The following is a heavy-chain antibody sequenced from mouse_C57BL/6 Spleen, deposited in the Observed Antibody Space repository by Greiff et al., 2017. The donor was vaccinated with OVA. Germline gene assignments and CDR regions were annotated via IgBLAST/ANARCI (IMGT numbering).Heavy chain of an antibody. CDR2: INPGSGGT. CDR1: GYAFTNYL. CDR3: ARNWDDWYFDD. V-gene: IGHV1-54*01. D-gene: IGHD4-1*01. Sequence: VQLQQSGAELVRPGTSVKVSCKASGYAFTNYLIEWVKQRPGQGLEWIGVINPGSGGTNYNEKFKGKATLTADKSSSTAYMQLRSLTSEDSAVYFCARNWDDWYFDDWGTGTTVTVSS. J-gene: IGHJ1*03.